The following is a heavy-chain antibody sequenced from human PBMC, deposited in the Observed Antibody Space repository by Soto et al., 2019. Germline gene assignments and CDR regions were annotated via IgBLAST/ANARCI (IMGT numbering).Heavy chain of an antibody. V-gene: IGHV1-69*01. Sequence: QVQMVQSGAEVKKPGSSARVSCKVSGGTFSRHSISWVRQAPGQGLEWMGGIIPIFDATQYARKFHGRLTTTAAESPTSCHMDLRGLRTDDTAIYYGGRVVTSDSGSWGQGTLVTVSS. CDR2: IIPIFDAT. D-gene: IGHD6-25*01. CDR1: GGTFSRHS. CDR3: GRVVTSDSGS. J-gene: IGHJ4*02.